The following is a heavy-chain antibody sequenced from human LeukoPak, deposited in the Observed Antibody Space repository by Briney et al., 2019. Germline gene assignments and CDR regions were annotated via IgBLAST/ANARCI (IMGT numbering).Heavy chain of an antibody. CDR2: ISGSGGST. CDR3: AKDRNGLTTVID. CDR1: GFTFSSYA. J-gene: IGHJ4*02. Sequence: GGSLRLSCAASGFTFSSYAMSWVRQAPGEGLEWVSAISGSGGSTYYADSVKGRFTISRDNSKNTLYLQMNSLRAEDTAVYYCAKDRNGLTTVIDWGQGTLVTVSS. D-gene: IGHD4-17*01. V-gene: IGHV3-23*01.